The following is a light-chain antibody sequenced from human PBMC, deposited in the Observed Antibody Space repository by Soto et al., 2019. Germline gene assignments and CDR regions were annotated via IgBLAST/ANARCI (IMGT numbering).Light chain of an antibody. CDR3: MQSQNLPLT. V-gene: IGKV2D-29*01. J-gene: IGKJ4*01. CDR2: DVS. Sequence: DVVMTQTPLSLSVTPGQSASISCKSSRSLLHTDGKTYLYWYMQRPGQPPQLLIYDVSNRFSGVSDRFSGSGSGTDFTLKISRVEAEDVGTYYCMQSQNLPLTFGGGTTVEIK. CDR1: RSLLHTDGKTY.